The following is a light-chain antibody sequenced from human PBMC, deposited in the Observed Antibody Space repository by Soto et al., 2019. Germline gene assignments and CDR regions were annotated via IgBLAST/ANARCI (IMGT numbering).Light chain of an antibody. V-gene: IGKV1-5*03. Sequence: DTQMTQSPSTLSASVGDRVTITCRASQSISTSMAWYQQRPGTAPKLLIYKTSTLESGVPSRFSGSGSGTEFTLTISSLQPDDFATYYCQQYTTYSGTFGPGTKVDIK. CDR2: KTS. CDR3: QQYTTYSGT. CDR1: QSISTS. J-gene: IGKJ3*01.